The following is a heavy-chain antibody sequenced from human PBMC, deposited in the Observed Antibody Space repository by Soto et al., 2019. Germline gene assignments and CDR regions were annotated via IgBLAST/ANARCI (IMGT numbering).Heavy chain of an antibody. CDR1: GFTFSDHW. D-gene: IGHD3-16*02. CDR3: IRGAIPTSSSARGYTAFDP. J-gene: IGHJ5*02. Sequence: GGSLRLSCAASGFTFSDHWMHWVRQEPEKGLVCVSRINGEGSGATYADSVKGRFTISRDNAENTLYLQMNSLRAEDTAVYYCIRGAIPTSSSARGYTAFDPWGQGTMVTVSP. CDR2: INGEGSGA. V-gene: IGHV3-74*03.